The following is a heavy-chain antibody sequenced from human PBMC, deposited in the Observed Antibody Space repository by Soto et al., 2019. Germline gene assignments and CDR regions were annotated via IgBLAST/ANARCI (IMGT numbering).Heavy chain of an antibody. CDR1: GFTFSSYW. CDR2: VKYDGSQT. Sequence: PGGSLRLSCADSGFTFSSYWMSWVRQAPGQGLEGVANVKYDGSQTYYVGSVKGRFTISRDNAKNSLYLQMNSLRAEDTAVYYCTRDFQGPLDYGMDVWGQGTTVTVSS. D-gene: IGHD1-1*01. J-gene: IGHJ6*02. V-gene: IGHV3-7*01. CDR3: TRDFQGPLDYGMDV.